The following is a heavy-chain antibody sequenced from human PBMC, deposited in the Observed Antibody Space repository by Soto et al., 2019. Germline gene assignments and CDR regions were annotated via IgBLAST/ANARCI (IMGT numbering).Heavy chain of an antibody. D-gene: IGHD6-19*01. CDR2: INGGNGNT. Sequence: GASVKVSCKSSGYTITSYAMHCVRQAPGQRLEWMGWINGGNGNTKYSQKFQGRVTITRDTSASTAYMELSSLRSEDTAVYYCARVSGWYHLDYWGQGTLLTVSS. CDR1: GYTITSYA. CDR3: ARVSGWYHLDY. J-gene: IGHJ4*02. V-gene: IGHV1-3*01.